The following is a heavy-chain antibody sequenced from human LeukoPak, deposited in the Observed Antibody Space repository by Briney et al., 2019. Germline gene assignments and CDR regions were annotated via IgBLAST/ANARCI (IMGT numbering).Heavy chain of an antibody. CDR3: AREGGYVFDY. V-gene: IGHV3-53*01. Sequence: GGSLIPSCAVSGFTVSRNYMSWVRQAPGKGLEWVSVIYSGGSTDYADSVKGRFTISRDNSKNTVYLQMNSLRPEDTAMYYCAREGGYVFDYWGQGTLVTVSS. D-gene: IGHD5-12*01. CDR2: IYSGGST. CDR1: GFTVSRNY. J-gene: IGHJ4*02.